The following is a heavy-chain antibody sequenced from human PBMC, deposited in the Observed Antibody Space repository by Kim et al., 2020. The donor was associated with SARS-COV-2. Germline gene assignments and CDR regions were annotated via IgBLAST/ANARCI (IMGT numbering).Heavy chain of an antibody. J-gene: IGHJ4*02. CDR3: ARPRGGYSYGDFDY. CDR1: GGTFSSYA. V-gene: IGHV1-69*04. CDR2: IIPILGIA. D-gene: IGHD5-18*01. Sequence: SVKVSCKASGGTFSSYAISWVRQAPGQGLEWMGRIIPILGIANYAQKFQGRVTITADKSTSTAYMGLSSLRSEDTAVYYCARPRGGYSYGDFDYWGQGTLVTVSS.